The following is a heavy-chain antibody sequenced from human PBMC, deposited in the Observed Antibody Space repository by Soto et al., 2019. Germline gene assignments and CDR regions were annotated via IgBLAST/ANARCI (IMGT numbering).Heavy chain of an antibody. Sequence: QVQLQESGPGLVKPSGTLSLTCAASSGSIFTTNWWSWVRQSPGRGLQGIGDIYHSGSPKYNPSRKNRVSITIDEAKDRFFLNLTPVTAADTAVYSCAKKPDVATAKVGGGYVFDVWGQGTMVTVSS. J-gene: IGHJ3*01. V-gene: IGHV4-4*02. CDR2: IYHSGSP. D-gene: IGHD3-16*01. CDR1: SGSIFTTNW. CDR3: AKKPDVATAKVGGGYVFDV.